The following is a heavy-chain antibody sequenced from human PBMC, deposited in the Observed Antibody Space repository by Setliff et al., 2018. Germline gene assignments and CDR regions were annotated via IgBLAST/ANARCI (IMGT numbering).Heavy chain of an antibody. CDR2: IQKSGGT. CDR3: ARLSWDGLRYHGLDV. Sequence: PSETLSLTCAVSGASISSGSYYWSWIRQPAGKGLECIGYIQKSGGTNYNPSLKSRVTISVDTSTNQFSLKLRSVTAADTAVYYCARLSWDGLRYHGLDVWGQGTTVTVSS. CDR1: GASISSGSYY. J-gene: IGHJ6*02. D-gene: IGHD3-10*01. V-gene: IGHV4-61*10.